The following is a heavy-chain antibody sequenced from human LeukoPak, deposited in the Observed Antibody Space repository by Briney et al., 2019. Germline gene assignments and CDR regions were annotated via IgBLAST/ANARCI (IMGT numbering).Heavy chain of an antibody. CDR1: GSTFSNYY. CDR3: ARDDGLEWLASNYYYYMDV. Sequence: ASVKVSCKASGSTFSNYYMHWVRQAPGQGLEYMGIINLSGGSTNYAQKFQGRVTMTRDTSTSTVYMELSSLRSEDTAVYYCARDDGLEWLASNYYYYMDVWGKGTTVTVSS. CDR2: INLSGGST. J-gene: IGHJ6*03. D-gene: IGHD3-3*01. V-gene: IGHV1-46*01.